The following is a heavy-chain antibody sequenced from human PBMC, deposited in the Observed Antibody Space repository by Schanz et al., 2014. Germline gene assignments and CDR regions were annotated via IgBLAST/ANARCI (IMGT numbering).Heavy chain of an antibody. CDR2: ISPTGSST. D-gene: IGHD3-9*01. J-gene: IGHJ4*02. CDR3: ARRNFYDKSAAFDY. Sequence: DVQLLESGGGLVRPGGSLRLSCAASGFTFSIYGMSWVRQAPGKGLEWVSNISPTGSSTYYADSVKGRFTISRDNSKNTLYLQMDSLKTEDTAMYYCARRNFYDKSAAFDYWGQGSLVTVSS. V-gene: IGHV3-23*01. CDR1: GFTFSIYG.